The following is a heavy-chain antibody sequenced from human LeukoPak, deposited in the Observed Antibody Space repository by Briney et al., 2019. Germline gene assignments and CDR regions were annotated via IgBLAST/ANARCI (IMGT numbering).Heavy chain of an antibody. CDR3: ARGKKTRGCSSTSCYRPYYYYMDV. V-gene: IGHV1-8*01. CDR2: VNPNSGNT. D-gene: IGHD2-2*01. CDR1: GYTFTSYD. Sequence: ASVKVSCKASGYTFTSYDINWVRQATGQGLEWMGWVNPNSGNTGYAQKFQGRVTMTRNTSISTAYMELSSLRSEDTAVYYCARGKKTRGCSSTSCYRPYYYYMDVWGKGTTVTVSS. J-gene: IGHJ6*03.